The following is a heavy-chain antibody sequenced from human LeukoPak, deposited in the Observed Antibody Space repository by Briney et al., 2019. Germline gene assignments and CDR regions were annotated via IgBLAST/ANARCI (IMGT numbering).Heavy chain of an antibody. D-gene: IGHD3-22*01. V-gene: IGHV3-53*01. CDR3: ARDSSGPAF. CDR1: GFSVSNSY. J-gene: IGHJ4*02. CDR2: IYSGGGT. Sequence: GGSLRLSCAASGFSVSNSYMSWVRQAPGKGLDWVTVIYSGGGTFHSDSVKGRFTVSGDYSKNTLYLQMNNLRADDTAVYYCARDSSGPAFWGQGTLVTVSS.